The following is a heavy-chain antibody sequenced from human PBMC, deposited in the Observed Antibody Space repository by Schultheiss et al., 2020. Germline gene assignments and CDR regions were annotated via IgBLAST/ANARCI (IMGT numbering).Heavy chain of an antibody. CDR2: IWYDGSNK. CDR3: ARDMRYYGSGSYSIDY. V-gene: IGHV3-33*08. CDR1: GFTFSSYA. J-gene: IGHJ4*02. D-gene: IGHD3-10*01. Sequence: GGSLRLSCAASGFTFSSYAMSWVRQAPGKGLEWVAVIWYDGSNKYYADSVKDRFTISRDNSKNTLYLQMDSLRVEDTAVYYCARDMRYYGSGSYSIDYWGQGTLVTVSS.